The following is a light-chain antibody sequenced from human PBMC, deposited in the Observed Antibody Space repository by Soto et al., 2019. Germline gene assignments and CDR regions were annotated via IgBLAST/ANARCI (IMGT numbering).Light chain of an antibody. CDR3: VLYMNSGIV. J-gene: IGLJ2*01. CDR1: SGSVSTSYY. V-gene: IGLV8-61*01. Sequence: QTVVTQEPTLSVSPGGTVTLTCGLSSGSVSTSYYPSWYQQTPGQAPRTLIYSTHTRSSGVPDRFSGSILGNKAALTITGAQADDESDYYCVLYMNSGIVFGGGTTVTVL. CDR2: STH.